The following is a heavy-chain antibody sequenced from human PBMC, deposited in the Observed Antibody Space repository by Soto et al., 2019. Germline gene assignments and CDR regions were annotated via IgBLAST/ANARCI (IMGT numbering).Heavy chain of an antibody. V-gene: IGHV1-69*01. CDR2: LIPIFGTA. CDR3: ARDLQSGYYYDRGYFDY. D-gene: IGHD3-10*02. Sequence: QVQLVQSGAEVKKPGSSVKVSCKASGGTFGSYAISWVRQAPGQGLEWMGGLIPIFGTANYAQKFQGRVTITADDSTSTAYMELSSLRSEDTAVYYCARDLQSGYYYDRGYFDYWGQGTLVTVSS. J-gene: IGHJ4*02. CDR1: GGTFGSYA.